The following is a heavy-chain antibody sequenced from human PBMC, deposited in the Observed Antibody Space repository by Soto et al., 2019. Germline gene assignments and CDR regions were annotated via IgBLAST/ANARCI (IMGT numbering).Heavy chain of an antibody. V-gene: IGHV3-30*14. CDR2: VSYDGGGH. CDR1: GFTFSSYA. J-gene: IGHJ5*02. CDR3: VKEGYYYDSSGYYYGWFDP. D-gene: IGHD3-22*01. Sequence: PGGSLRLSCTTSGFTFSSYAMHWVRQAPGKGLEWVAVVSYDGGGHYYADSVKGRFTISRDNSKNTLYLQMSSLRAEDTAVYYCVKEGYYYDSSGYYYGWFDPWGQGTLVTVSS.